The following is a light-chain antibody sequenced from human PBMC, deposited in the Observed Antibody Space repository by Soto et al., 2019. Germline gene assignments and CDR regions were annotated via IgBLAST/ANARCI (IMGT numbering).Light chain of an antibody. CDR2: DTS. J-gene: IGKJ4*01. CDR1: QSVNTY. CDR3: QQRSSWPLT. Sequence: EIVLTQSPVTLSLSPGERVTLSCRASQSVNTYLTWHQQKPGQPPRLLIYDTSNSATGITPRFNVSGSERDFTLTISTLEPEDSAVYYCQQRSSWPLTFGGGTKVEIK. V-gene: IGKV3-11*02.